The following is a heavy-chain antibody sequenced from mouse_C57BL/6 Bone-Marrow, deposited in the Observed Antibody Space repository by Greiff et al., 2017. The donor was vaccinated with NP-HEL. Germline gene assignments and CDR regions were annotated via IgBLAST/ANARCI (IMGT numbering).Heavy chain of an antibody. Sequence: DVQLVESGPGLAKPSQTLSLTCSVTGYSITSDYWNWIRKFPGNKLEYMGYISYSGSTYYNPSLKSRISITRDTSKNQYYLQLNSVTTEDTATYYCARGYSITTVVATPGYFDVWGTGTTVTVSS. J-gene: IGHJ1*03. CDR3: ARGYSITTVVATPGYFDV. V-gene: IGHV3-8*01. D-gene: IGHD1-1*01. CDR1: GYSITSDY. CDR2: ISYSGST.